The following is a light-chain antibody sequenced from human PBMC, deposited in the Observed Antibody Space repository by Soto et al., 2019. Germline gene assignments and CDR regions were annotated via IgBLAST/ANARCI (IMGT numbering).Light chain of an antibody. CDR2: DAS. CDR3: QQYDNLPPFP. V-gene: IGKV1-33*01. CDR1: QDISNY. J-gene: IGKJ3*01. Sequence: DIQMTQSPSSLSASVGDRVTITCQASQDISNYLNWYQQKQGKAPKLLIYDASNLETGVPSRFSGSGSGTDFTFTISSLQPEDIATYYCQQYDNLPPFPFGPGTKVDIK.